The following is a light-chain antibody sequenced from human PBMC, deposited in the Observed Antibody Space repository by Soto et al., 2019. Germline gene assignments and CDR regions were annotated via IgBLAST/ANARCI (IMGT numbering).Light chain of an antibody. V-gene: IGLV1-51*01. J-gene: IGLJ2*01. CDR2: DND. CDR3: GTWDSSLSVVV. CDR1: SSNIGNNY. Sequence: QSVLTQPPSMSAAPGQKVTISCSGSSSNIGNNYVSWYQQLPGTAPKLLIYDNDYRPSGIPDRFSGSKSGTSATLGITGLQTGDEADYYCGTWDSSLSVVVFGGGTKLTVL.